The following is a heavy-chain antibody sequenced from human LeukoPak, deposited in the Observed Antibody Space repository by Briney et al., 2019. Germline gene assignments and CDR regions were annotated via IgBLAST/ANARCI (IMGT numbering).Heavy chain of an antibody. CDR2: INPNSGGT. D-gene: IGHD6-19*01. Sequence: ASVMVSCKPSGYTFTGYYIHWVRQAPGQGLEWMGWINPNSGGTNYAQKFQGRVTMTRDTSISTAYMELSRLKSDDTAVYYCASEPGYSSGWFDYWGQGTLVTVSS. V-gene: IGHV1-2*02. CDR1: GYTFTGYY. CDR3: ASEPGYSSGWFDY. J-gene: IGHJ4*02.